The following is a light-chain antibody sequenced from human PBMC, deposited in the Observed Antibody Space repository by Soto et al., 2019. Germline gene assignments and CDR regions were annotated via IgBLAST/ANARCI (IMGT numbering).Light chain of an antibody. J-gene: IGKJ5*01. CDR2: GAS. CDR3: QQYGGSPIT. V-gene: IGKV3-20*01. Sequence: ESGLTESPDTLCWSPGGRASLSGMASQSVTTRLAWYQQKPGQPPRLLISGASVRASGVPVRISGSGSGTDFTLTISRLEPEDFALYYCQQYGGSPITLGLGTRLEIK. CDR1: QSVTTR.